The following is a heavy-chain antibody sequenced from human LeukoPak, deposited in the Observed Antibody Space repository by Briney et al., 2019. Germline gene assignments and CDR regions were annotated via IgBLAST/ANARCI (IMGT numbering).Heavy chain of an antibody. J-gene: IGHJ4*02. V-gene: IGHV3-7*01. CDR3: TRISIKEPEDY. D-gene: IGHD1-14*01. CDR1: GFTFGSSW. Sequence: PGGSLRLSCAASGFTFGSSWMNWIRQAPGKGLEWVANINEDGSAKYYVDSVKGRFTISRDNTKNSLFLQMNSLRDEDTAVYYCTRISIKEPEDYRGQGTLVTVSS. CDR2: INEDGSAK.